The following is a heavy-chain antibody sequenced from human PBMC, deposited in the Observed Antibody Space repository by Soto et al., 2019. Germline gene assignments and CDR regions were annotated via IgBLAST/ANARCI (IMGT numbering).Heavy chain of an antibody. CDR1: GFNFKKFA. CDR3: AKADGEQWLIPHLDN. D-gene: IGHD6-19*01. CDR2: ISCCGGST. V-gene: IGHV3-23*01. J-gene: IGHJ1*01. Sequence: GGSLRLSCEASGFNFKKFAMGWVRQAPGEGLEWVSGISCCGGSTFYADSVKGRFSLARDDSKNTLSLQLNSLRVEDTAHYYCAKADGEQWLIPHLDNWGQGTQVTSPQ.